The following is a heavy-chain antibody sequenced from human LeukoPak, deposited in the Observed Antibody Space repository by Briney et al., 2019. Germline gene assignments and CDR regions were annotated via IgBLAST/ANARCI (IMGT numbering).Heavy chain of an antibody. Sequence: PSETLSLTCIVSGGSTNSYYWSWIRQPPGKGLEWIGYIHYSGSTNDNPSLKSRVTISVDTSKNQFFLKLSSVTAADTAVYYCAKIVGIAAAGFDWGQGTLVTVSS. D-gene: IGHD6-13*01. CDR3: AKIVGIAAAGFD. J-gene: IGHJ4*02. CDR1: GGSTNSYY. V-gene: IGHV4-59*01. CDR2: IHYSGST.